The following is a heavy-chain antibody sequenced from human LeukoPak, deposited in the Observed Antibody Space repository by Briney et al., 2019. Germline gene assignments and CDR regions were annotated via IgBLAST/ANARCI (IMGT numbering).Heavy chain of an antibody. CDR1: GFTFSNYW. Sequence: GGSLRLSCEGSGFTFSNYWMSWVRQAPGKGLEWVANIKTDGSEKYYVDSVKGRFTISRDNAKNSLYLQMNSLRAEDTAVYYCARGEGSSWGQGTLVTVSS. V-gene: IGHV3-7*03. D-gene: IGHD6-13*01. J-gene: IGHJ4*02. CDR2: IKTDGSEK. CDR3: ARGEGSS.